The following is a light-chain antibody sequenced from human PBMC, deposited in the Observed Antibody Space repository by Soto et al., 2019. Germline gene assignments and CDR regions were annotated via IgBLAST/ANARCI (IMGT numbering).Light chain of an antibody. V-gene: IGKV3-20*01. Sequence: EIVLTQSPGTLSLSPGERATLSCRASQSVISGYLNWYQQKLGQAPRLLIYGAYNRATGIPDRFSGSGSGTDFTLTISRLEPEDFAVYYCQQYGGSPQYTFGQGTKLEIK. CDR2: GAY. J-gene: IGKJ2*01. CDR3: QQYGGSPQYT. CDR1: QSVISGY.